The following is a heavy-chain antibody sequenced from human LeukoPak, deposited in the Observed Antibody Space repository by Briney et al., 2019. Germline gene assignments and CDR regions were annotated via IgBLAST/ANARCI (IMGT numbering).Heavy chain of an antibody. V-gene: IGHV3-15*01. D-gene: IGHD3-10*01. CDR1: GFTFSNAW. CDR2: IKSKTDGGST. J-gene: IGHJ6*02. Sequence: GGSLRLSCAASGFTFSNAWRSWVRQARGKGGEWVGRIKSKTDGGSTDYSAPVKGRFPISRDDSKNTLYLQMNSLKTEDTAVYYCTTDPYPPGYYYGSVYGMDVWRQGTTVTVSS. CDR3: TTDPYPPGYYYGSVYGMDV.